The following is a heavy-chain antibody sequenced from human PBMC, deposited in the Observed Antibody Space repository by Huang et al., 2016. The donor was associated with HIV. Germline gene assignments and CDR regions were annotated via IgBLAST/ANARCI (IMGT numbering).Heavy chain of an antibody. CDR1: GYSFTRYW. D-gene: IGHD1-1*01. J-gene: IGHJ4*02. CDR2: SYPGDSDT. Sequence: EVQLVQSGAEVKKPGESLKISCKGSGYSFTRYWVGWVRRMPGKGLEWMGISYPGDSDTRYSPSFQGQVTSSADKSISTAYRQWSSLKASDTAMYYCARLSTTWYFDYWGQGTLVTVSS. V-gene: IGHV5-51*01. CDR3: ARLSTTWYFDY.